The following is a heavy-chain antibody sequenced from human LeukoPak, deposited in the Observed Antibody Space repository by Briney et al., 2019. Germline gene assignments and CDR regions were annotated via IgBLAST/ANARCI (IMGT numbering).Heavy chain of an antibody. CDR3: AKDPNGDYVGAFDS. CDR2: IHGSGCVT. Sequence: GGSLRLSCTAPAISFSSYAMTWLRQAPGKGLEWVSGIHGSGCVTYYADSVKGRFTISRDNSKKTLYLQMNSLRVDDTAVYYCAKDPNGDYVGAFDSWGQGTMVTVSS. V-gene: IGHV3-23*01. J-gene: IGHJ3*02. D-gene: IGHD4-17*01. CDR1: AISFSSYA.